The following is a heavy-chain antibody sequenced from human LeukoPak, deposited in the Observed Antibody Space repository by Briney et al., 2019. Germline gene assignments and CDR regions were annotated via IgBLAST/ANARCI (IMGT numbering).Heavy chain of an antibody. Sequence: PSETLSLTCTVSGDSISTYYWSWIRQPPGKGLEWIGYIYYSVSSDYNPSLKGRVTMSVDVSTNQISLKLSSVTAAETAVYYCERGSGGDGSGSLWGQGTLVTVSS. V-gene: IGHV4-59*01. D-gene: IGHD3-10*01. CDR3: ERGSGGDGSGSL. CDR1: GDSISTYY. CDR2: IYYSVSS. J-gene: IGHJ4*02.